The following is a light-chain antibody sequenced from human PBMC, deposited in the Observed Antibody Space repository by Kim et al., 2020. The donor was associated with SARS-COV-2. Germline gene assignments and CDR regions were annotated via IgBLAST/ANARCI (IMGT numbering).Light chain of an antibody. J-gene: IGKJ5*01. CDR2: DAS. CDR3: QQYNHLPIT. V-gene: IGKV1-33*01. Sequence: ASVGDTVTITCQASHGINDNLNWYQQKPRKAPNLLIYDASNLETGVPSRFSGSGSGAHFTLTISSLQPEDVATYYCQQYNHLPITFGQGTRLEIK. CDR1: HGINDN.